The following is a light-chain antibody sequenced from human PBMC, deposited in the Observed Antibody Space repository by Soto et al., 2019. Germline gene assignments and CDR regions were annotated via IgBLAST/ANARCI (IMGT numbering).Light chain of an antibody. V-gene: IGKV2-30*01. J-gene: IGKJ2*01. CDR2: AVS. Sequence: DVVLTQSPLFLTATLGQPASISCRSSEGLVYGDGNTYLSWFQRRPGHAPRRLIYAVSDRDSGVPDRFSGSGSGTDFTLRISRVEAEDVGVYFCMQGTHLPFTFGQGTKLEIK. CDR3: MQGTHLPFT. CDR1: EGLVYGDGNTY.